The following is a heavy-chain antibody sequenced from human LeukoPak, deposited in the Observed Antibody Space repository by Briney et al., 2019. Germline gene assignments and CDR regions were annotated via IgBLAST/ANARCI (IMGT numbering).Heavy chain of an antibody. V-gene: IGHV3-30*03. CDR1: GFTFSGYG. Sequence: GRSPRLSCAASGFTFSGYGMNWVRQAPGKGLEWVAVISSDGDTIFYADSLRGRFTISRDNSKNTLYLQMDSLRAGDTAVYYCARASSSWDGGDYWGQGTLVTVSS. J-gene: IGHJ4*02. CDR2: ISSDGDTI. D-gene: IGHD6-13*01. CDR3: ARASSSWDGGDY.